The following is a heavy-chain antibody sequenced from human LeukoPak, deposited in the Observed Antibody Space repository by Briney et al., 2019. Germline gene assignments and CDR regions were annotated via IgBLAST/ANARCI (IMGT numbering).Heavy chain of an antibody. V-gene: IGHV3-30*04. D-gene: IGHD2-21*02. Sequence: GRSLRLSCAASGFTFSSYAMHWVRQAPGKGLEWVAVISYDGSNKYYADSVKGRFTISRDNSKNTLYLQMNSLRAEDTAVYYCAREGQEVVTAIGGHFDYWGQGTLVTVSS. CDR2: ISYDGSNK. J-gene: IGHJ4*02. CDR1: GFTFSSYA. CDR3: AREGQEVVTAIGGHFDY.